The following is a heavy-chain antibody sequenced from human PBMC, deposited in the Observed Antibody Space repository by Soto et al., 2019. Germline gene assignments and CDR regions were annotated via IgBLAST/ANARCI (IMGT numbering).Heavy chain of an antibody. CDR2: IYYSGST. Sequence: QVQLQESGPGLVKPSQTLSLTCTVSGGSISSGGYYWSWIRQHPGKGLEWIGYIYYSGSTYYNPSLKSRVTRSVGTSKNQFSLKLSSVTAADTAVYYCARDRYYYGSGSRNWFDPWGQGTLVTVSS. CDR3: ARDRYYYGSGSRNWFDP. V-gene: IGHV4-31*03. D-gene: IGHD3-10*01. CDR1: GGSISSGGYY. J-gene: IGHJ5*02.